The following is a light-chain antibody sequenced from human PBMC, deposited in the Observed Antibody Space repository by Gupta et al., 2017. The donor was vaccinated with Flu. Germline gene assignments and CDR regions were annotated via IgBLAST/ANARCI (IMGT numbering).Light chain of an antibody. CDR1: QSVSSN. V-gene: IGKV3-15*01. Sequence: EIVMTQSPVTLSVFPGERATLSCRASQSVSSNLAWYQQKPGQAPRLLIHGASTRATGIPARFSGSGSGTEFTLTISSRQSEDFAVYYCQQYNNWPRTFGQGTKVEIK. CDR3: QQYNNWPRT. CDR2: GAS. J-gene: IGKJ1*01.